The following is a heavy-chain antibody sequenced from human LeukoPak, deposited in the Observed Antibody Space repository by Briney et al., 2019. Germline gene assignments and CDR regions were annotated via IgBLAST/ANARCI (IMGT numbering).Heavy chain of an antibody. D-gene: IGHD4-23*01. CDR3: ARGRIGGGNSYWYFDL. CDR2: ISAYNGNT. J-gene: IGHJ2*01. V-gene: IGHV1-18*01. Sequence: ASVKVSCKASGYTFTIYGISWVRQAPGQGLEWMGWISAYNGNTNYAQKLQGRVTMTTDTSTSTAYMELRSLRSDDTAVYYCARGRIGGGNSYWYFDLWGRGTLVTVSS. CDR1: GYTFTIYG.